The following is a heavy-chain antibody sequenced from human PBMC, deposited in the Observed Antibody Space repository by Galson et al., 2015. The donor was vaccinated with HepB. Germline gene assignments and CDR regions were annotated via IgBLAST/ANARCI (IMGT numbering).Heavy chain of an antibody. CDR1: GFTFSSYA. D-gene: IGHD2-2*02. Sequence: SLRLSCAASGFTFSSYAMHWVRQAPGKGLEWVAIISYDGDSRYYADSVKGRFTISRDNSRSTLYLQMNNLRAEDTAVYYCASSGDCSNTNCYKAFDIWGQGTMVTVSS. V-gene: IGHV3-30-3*01. J-gene: IGHJ3*02. CDR2: ISYDGDSR. CDR3: ASSGDCSNTNCYKAFDI.